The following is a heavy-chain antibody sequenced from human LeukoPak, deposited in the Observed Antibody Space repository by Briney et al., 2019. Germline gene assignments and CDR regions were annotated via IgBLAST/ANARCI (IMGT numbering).Heavy chain of an antibody. CDR1: GGSFSGYY. Sequence: SGTLSLTCAVYGGSFSGYYWSWIRQPPGKGLEWIGEINHSGSTNYNPSLKSRVTISVDTSKNQFSLKLSSVTAADTAVYYCARVTESYKNWFDPWGQGTLVTVSS. CDR2: INHSGST. D-gene: IGHD1-1*01. CDR3: ARVTESYKNWFDP. V-gene: IGHV4-34*01. J-gene: IGHJ5*02.